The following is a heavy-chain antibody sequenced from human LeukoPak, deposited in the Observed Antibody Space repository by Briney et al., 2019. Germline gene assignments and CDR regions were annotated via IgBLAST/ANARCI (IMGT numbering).Heavy chain of an antibody. CDR2: ISSSSSYI. J-gene: IGHJ4*02. Sequence: GGSLRLSCAASGFTFSSYSMNWVRQAPGKGLEWVSSISSSSSYIYYADSVKGRFTISRDNAKNSLYLQMNSLRAEDTAVYYCARDRVQYYYDSSGSDYWGQGTLVTVSS. D-gene: IGHD3-22*01. CDR1: GFTFSSYS. CDR3: ARDRVQYYYDSSGSDY. V-gene: IGHV3-21*01.